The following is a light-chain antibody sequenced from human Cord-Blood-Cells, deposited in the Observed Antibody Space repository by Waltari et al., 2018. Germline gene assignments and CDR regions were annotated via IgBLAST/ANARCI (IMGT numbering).Light chain of an antibody. CDR2: QDS. CDR1: KLGDKY. V-gene: IGLV3-1*01. Sequence: SYELTQPPSVSVSPGQTASITCSGDKLGDKYACWYQQKPGQSPVLVIYQDSKRPSRLPERFSGSNSGNTATLTISGTQAMDEADYYCQAWDSSTVVFGGGTKLTVL. CDR3: QAWDSSTVV. J-gene: IGLJ2*01.